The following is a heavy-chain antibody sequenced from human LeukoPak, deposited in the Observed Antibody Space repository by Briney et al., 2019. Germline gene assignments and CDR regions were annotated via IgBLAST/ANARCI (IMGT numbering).Heavy chain of an antibody. V-gene: IGHV5-51*01. CDR3: ARLSAAVITRVYYFDY. CDR2: IYPGDSDT. Sequence: GESLKVSCKGSGYSFTNYWIGWVRQMPGKGLEWMGIIYPGDSDTRYSPSFQGQVTFSADKSISTAYLQWSSLKASDTAMYYCARLSAAVITRVYYFDYWGQGTLVTVSS. CDR1: GYSFTNYW. J-gene: IGHJ4*02. D-gene: IGHD5-18*01.